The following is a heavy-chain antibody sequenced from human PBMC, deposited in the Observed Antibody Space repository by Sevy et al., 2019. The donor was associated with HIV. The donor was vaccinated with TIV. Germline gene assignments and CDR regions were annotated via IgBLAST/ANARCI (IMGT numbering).Heavy chain of an antibody. CDR3: ARGATFYSDSSGRVLSVLGAFDI. J-gene: IGHJ3*02. D-gene: IGHD3-22*01. CDR2: IFSGGGT. CDR1: GFTVSSNY. V-gene: IGHV3-53*01. Sequence: GGSLRLSCAASGFTVSSNYMSWVRQAPGKGLEWVSIIFSGGGTYYADSVQGRFTISRDNSKNKVYLQMNSLRAKDTAVFYCARGATFYSDSSGRVLSVLGAFDIWGRGTMVTVSS.